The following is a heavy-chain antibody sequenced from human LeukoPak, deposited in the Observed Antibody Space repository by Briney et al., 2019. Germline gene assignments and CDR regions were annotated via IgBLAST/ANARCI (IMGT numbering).Heavy chain of an antibody. V-gene: IGHV3-30*02. Sequence: PGGSLRLSCAASGFTFSGCGMHWVRQAPGKGLEWVSFIRYDGSNKYYADSVKGRFTISRDNSKNTLYLQINSLRAEDTAVYYCAKFFYSDYYDTSVYYGGPWGQGTLVTVSS. J-gene: IGHJ5*02. D-gene: IGHD3-22*01. CDR1: GFTFSGCG. CDR2: IRYDGSNK. CDR3: AKFFYSDYYDTSVYYGGP.